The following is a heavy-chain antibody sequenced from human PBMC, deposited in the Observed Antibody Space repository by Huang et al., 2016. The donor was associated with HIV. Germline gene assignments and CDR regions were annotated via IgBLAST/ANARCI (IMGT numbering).Heavy chain of an antibody. V-gene: IGHV3-30*14. D-gene: IGHD6-19*01. CDR1: GFTFRDHP. CDR2: IACDRRNK. Sequence: QVQLVESGGGVVQHGRSLRRSCAVSGFTFRDHPMHWVRQAPGKGLEWVAVIACDRRNKFYADFIRCRFTISSDNSKNILYLQLNSLTPADTSIYYCARDTTTVAGLDFWGQGALVTVSS. CDR3: ARDTTTVAGLDF. J-gene: IGHJ4*02.